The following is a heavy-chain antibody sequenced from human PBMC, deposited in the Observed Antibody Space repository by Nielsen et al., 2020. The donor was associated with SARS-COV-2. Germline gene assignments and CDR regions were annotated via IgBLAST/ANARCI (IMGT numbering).Heavy chain of an antibody. V-gene: IGHV3-9*01. J-gene: IGHJ4*02. CDR2: ISWNSGSI. CDR1: GFTFDDHA. Sequence: GGSLRLSCAASGFTFDDHAMHWVRQAPGKGLEWVSGISWNSGSIAYADSVKGRFTISRDNAKSSLYLQMNSLRAEDTALYYCARGVRGFSNVLDYWGQGTLVTVSS. CDR3: ARGVRGFSNVLDY. D-gene: IGHD2-15*01.